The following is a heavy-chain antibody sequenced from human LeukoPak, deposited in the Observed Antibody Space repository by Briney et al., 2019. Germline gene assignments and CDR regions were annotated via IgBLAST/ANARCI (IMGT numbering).Heavy chain of an antibody. CDR2: MNPNSGGT. V-gene: IGHV1-2*02. CDR1: GYTFTGYY. CDR3: ARGGESFAY. Sequence: GASVKVSCKASGYTFTGYYMHGVRQAPGQGLEWRGWMNPNSGGTTYTKQSPGRITMTRDTTISTAYMELSRLRSDGTAVYYCARGGESFAYWGQGTLVTVSS. D-gene: IGHD3-16*01. J-gene: IGHJ4*02.